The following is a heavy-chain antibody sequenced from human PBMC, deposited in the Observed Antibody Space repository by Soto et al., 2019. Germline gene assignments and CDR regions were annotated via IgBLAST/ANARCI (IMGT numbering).Heavy chain of an antibody. CDR2: ISYDGSNK. V-gene: IGHV3-30*18. Sequence: QVQLVESGGGVVQPGGSLRLSCAASGFTFSSYGMHWVRQAPGKGLEWVAVISYDGSNKYYADSVKGRFTISGDNSKNTLHLQMNTLGAEDTAGYYCAKESHSGYTDCWGQVTLVTVSS. J-gene: IGHJ4*02. CDR3: AKESHSGYTDC. D-gene: IGHD5-12*01. CDR1: GFTFSSYG.